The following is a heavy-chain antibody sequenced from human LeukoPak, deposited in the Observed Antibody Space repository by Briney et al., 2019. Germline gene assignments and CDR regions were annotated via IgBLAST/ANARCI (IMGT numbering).Heavy chain of an antibody. V-gene: IGHV3-48*03. CDR3: ARDRRDSSGPNDAFDI. D-gene: IGHD3-22*01. CDR2: MSSSGTTI. CDR1: GVASSGYE. Sequence: GSPLRFSSAPSGVASSGYEMNWVRKDKKKGLEWVSYMSSSGTTIYYGDSVKGRFTISRDNAKNSLYLQMNSLRAEDTAVYYCARDRRDSSGPNDAFDIWGQGTLVTVSS. J-gene: IGHJ3*02.